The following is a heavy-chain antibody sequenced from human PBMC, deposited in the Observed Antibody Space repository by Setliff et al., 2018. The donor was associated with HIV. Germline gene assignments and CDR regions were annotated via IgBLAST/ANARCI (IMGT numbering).Heavy chain of an antibody. CDR1: GDTFSSYA. CDR3: ARSPPAKHHFDY. V-gene: IGHV1-69*13. Sequence: SVKVSCKASGDTFSSYAISWVRQAPGQGLEGMGGIIPIFATANYAQKFKGRVTITADESMTTAYMELSSLRSEDTAVYYCARSPPAKHHFDYWGQGTPVTVSS. CDR2: IIPIFATA. J-gene: IGHJ4*02.